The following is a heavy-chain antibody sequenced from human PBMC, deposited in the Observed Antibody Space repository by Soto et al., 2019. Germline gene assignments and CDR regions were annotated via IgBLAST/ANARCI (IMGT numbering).Heavy chain of an antibody. CDR2: IYYSGST. Sequence: QLQLQESGPGLVKPSETLSLTCTVSGGSISSSSYYWGWIRQPPGKGLEWIGSIYYSGSTYYNPSLKSRVTISVDTSKNQFSLKLSSVTAADTAVYYCARHGGIVVVVAATRGNTWFDPWGQGTLVTVSS. V-gene: IGHV4-39*01. D-gene: IGHD2-15*01. CDR3: ARHGGIVVVVAATRGNTWFDP. CDR1: GGSISSSSYY. J-gene: IGHJ5*02.